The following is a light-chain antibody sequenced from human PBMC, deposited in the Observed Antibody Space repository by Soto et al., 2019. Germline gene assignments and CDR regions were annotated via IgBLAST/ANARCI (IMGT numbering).Light chain of an antibody. J-gene: IGKJ1*01. CDR1: QSVSSSY. Sequence: EIVLTQSPGTLSLSPGERATLSCRASQSVSSSYLAWYQQKPGQAPRLLIYGESSRATGIPDRFSGSGSGTDFTLTISRLEPEDFSLYYWQQYGSSGTFGQGTKVDIK. V-gene: IGKV3-20*01. CDR3: QQYGSSGT. CDR2: GES.